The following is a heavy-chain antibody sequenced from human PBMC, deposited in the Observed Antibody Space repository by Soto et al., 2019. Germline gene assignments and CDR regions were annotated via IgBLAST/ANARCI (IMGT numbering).Heavy chain of an antibody. J-gene: IGHJ6*02. V-gene: IGHV1-69*13. CDR1: GGTFSSYA. Sequence: ASVKVSCKASGGTFSSYAISWVRQAPGQGLEWMGGIIPIFGTANYAQKFQGRVTITADESTSTAYMELSSLRSEDTAVYYCARAIVVVVAATSYGMDVWGQGTTVTVSS. CDR3: ARAIVVVVAATSYGMDV. D-gene: IGHD2-15*01. CDR2: IIPIFGTA.